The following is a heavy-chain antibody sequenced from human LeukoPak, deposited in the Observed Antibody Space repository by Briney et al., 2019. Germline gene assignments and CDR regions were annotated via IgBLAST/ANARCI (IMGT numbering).Heavy chain of an antibody. J-gene: IGHJ6*03. D-gene: IGHD3-3*01. V-gene: IGHV4-34*01. CDR3: ARGCYDFWSGYYRTARYYYYMDV. CDR2: INHSGST. CDR1: GGSFSGYY. Sequence: SETLSLTCAVYGGSFSGYYWSWIRQPPGKGLDWIGEINHSGSTNYNPSLKSRVTISVDPSKNQFSLKLSSVTAADTAVYYCARGCYDFWSGYYRTARYYYYMDVWGKGTTVTVSS.